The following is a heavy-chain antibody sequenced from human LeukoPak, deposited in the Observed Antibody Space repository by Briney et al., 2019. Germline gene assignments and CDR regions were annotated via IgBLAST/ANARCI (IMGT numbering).Heavy chain of an antibody. CDR1: GFTFSSYA. CDR2: ISYDGSNK. D-gene: IGHD6-6*01. J-gene: IGHJ6*03. CDR3: ASPASIAARPFTLSDYHYYMDV. Sequence: GGSLRLSCAASGFTFSSYAMHWVRQAPGKGLEWVAVISYDGSNKYYADSVKGRFTISRDNSKNTLYLQMNSLRAEDTAVYYCASPASIAARPFTLSDYHYYMDVWGKGTTVTVSS. V-gene: IGHV3-30-3*01.